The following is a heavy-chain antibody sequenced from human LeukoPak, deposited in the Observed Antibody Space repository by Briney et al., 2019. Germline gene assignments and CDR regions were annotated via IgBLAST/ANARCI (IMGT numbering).Heavy chain of an antibody. J-gene: IGHJ4*02. Sequence: SETLSHTCAVYGGSFSGYYWSWIRQPPGKGLEWIGEINHSGSTNYNPSLKSRVTISVDTSKNQFSLKLSSVTAADTAVYYCARGRDYGDYVLGVDYWGQGTLVTVSS. CDR2: INHSGST. D-gene: IGHD4-17*01. CDR1: GGSFSGYY. V-gene: IGHV4-34*01. CDR3: ARGRDYGDYVLGVDY.